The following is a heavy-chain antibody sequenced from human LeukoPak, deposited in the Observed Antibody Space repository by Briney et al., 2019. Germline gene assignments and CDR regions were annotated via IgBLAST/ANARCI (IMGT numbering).Heavy chain of an antibody. CDR2: ISGGAAGT. V-gene: IGHV3-23*01. Sequence: PGGSLRLSCAASGFTFPTYAMAWVRQAPGKGLEWVSSISGGAAGTYYAPSVKGRFTVSRDNDKNALYLQMDGLTAADTALYYCERVRGVGTAIWLLPWNLWGQGTLVSVSS. CDR1: GFTFPTYA. D-gene: IGHD3-10*01. J-gene: IGHJ5*02. CDR3: ERVRGVGTAIWLLPWNL.